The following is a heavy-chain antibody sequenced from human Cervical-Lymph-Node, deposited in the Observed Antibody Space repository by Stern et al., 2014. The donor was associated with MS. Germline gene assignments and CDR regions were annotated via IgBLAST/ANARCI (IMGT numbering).Heavy chain of an antibody. D-gene: IGHD5-18*01. J-gene: IGHJ4*02. CDR3: ARDRWIQLWYFDY. CDR1: GVSISSTSYS. CDR2: LYTSGSP. Sequence: QLQLQESGPGLVRPSQTLYLTCTVSGVSISSTSYSWSWIRQPAGKGLEWIGRLYTSGSPSYNPSLKSRVTISVDTAKNQFPLKLSSVTAADTAVYYCARDRWIQLWYFDYWGQGTLVTVSS. V-gene: IGHV4-61*02.